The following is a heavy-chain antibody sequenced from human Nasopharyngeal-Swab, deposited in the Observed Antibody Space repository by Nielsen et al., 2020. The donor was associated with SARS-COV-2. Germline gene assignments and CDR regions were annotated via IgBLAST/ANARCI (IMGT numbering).Heavy chain of an antibody. J-gene: IGHJ5*02. V-gene: IGHV4-39*01. Sequence: SETLSLTCTVSGGSISSSRYYWGGIRQPPGKGLEWIGIIYYSGSTYYNPSLKSRVTISVDTSKNQYSLKLSSVTAADTAVYYCASQPSNWFDPWGQGTLVTVSS. CDR1: GGSISSSRYY. CDR2: IYYSGST. CDR3: ASQPSNWFDP.